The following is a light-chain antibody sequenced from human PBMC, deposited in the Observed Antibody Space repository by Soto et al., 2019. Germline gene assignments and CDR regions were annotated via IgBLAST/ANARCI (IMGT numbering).Light chain of an antibody. J-gene: IGLJ2*01. V-gene: IGLV2-8*01. CDR2: EVS. Sequence: QSALTQPPSASGSPGQSVTISCTGTSSEVGGYNYVSWYQQHPGKAPKLMIYEVSKRPSGVPDRFSGSKSGNTASLTVSGLQSEDEADYYGSSYAGSNTLVVFGAGTKLTVL. CDR3: SSYAGSNTLVV. CDR1: SSEVGGYNY.